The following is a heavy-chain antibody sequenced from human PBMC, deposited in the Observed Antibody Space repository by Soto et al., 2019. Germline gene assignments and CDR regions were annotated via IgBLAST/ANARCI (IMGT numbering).Heavy chain of an antibody. D-gene: IGHD1-26*01. V-gene: IGHV3-53*02. CDR1: GFSVTTNY. CDR2: TFTGGST. J-gene: IGHJ6*02. CDR3: AKKPPSSIQGWAFGMDV. Sequence: EVQLVETGGGLIQPGGSLRLSCLASGFSVTTNYIIWVRQPPGKGLEWVSTTFTGGSTHYADSVKGRVSISRDNSKDTVYLPMNTLRVEDTAVYYCAKKPPSSIQGWAFGMDVWGQGTTVSVSS.